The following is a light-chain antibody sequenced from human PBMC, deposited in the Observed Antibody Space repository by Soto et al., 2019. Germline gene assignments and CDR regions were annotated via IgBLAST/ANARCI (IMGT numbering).Light chain of an antibody. CDR3: QQHANWPLT. CDR2: EAS. V-gene: IGKV3-11*01. Sequence: EIVLTQSPATLSLSPGERATLSCRASQCVGNNLAWYQQKPGQAPGLLIYEASTRATGIPARFSGSGSGTDFTLTISSLEPEDFAVYYCQQHANWPLTFGGGTKVDIK. CDR1: QCVGNN. J-gene: IGKJ4*01.